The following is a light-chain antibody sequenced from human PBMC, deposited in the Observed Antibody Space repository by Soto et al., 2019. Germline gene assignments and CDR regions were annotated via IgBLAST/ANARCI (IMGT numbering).Light chain of an antibody. J-gene: IGLJ1*01. V-gene: IGLV2-23*01. CDR1: ISDVGRFDV. CDR3: CAYVGARNYV. CDR2: EGS. Sequence: QAWLTQPASVCGSLGQAITISCTGTISDVGRFDVVSWFQQHPGQVPKLIIYEGSRRPSGVSSRFSGSKSGNTASLTISGLQAEEEADYYCCAYVGARNYVFGTGTKVTXL.